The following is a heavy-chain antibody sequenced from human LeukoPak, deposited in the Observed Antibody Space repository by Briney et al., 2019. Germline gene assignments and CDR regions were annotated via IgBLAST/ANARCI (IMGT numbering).Heavy chain of an antibody. V-gene: IGHV1-2*02. Sequence: ASVKVSCKVSGYTLTELSMHWVRQAPGKGLEWMGWINPNSGGTNYAQKFQGRVTMTRDTSISTAYMELSRLRSDDTAVYYCARGRRGYSSEGDFDYWGQGTLVTVSS. D-gene: IGHD5-12*01. J-gene: IGHJ4*02. CDR2: INPNSGGT. CDR1: GYTLTELS. CDR3: ARGRRGYSSEGDFDY.